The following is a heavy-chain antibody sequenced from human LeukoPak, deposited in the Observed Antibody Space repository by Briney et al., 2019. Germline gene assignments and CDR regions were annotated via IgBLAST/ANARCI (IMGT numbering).Heavy chain of an antibody. CDR2: INHSGST. J-gene: IGHJ4*02. CDR1: GYSISSGYY. Sequence: SETESPICTVSGYSISSGYYWSWIRQPPGEGLEWIGEINHSGSTNYNPSLKSRITISVDTSKNQFSLKLSSVTAADTAVYYCARVDYGDYSKHFDYWGQGTLVTVSS. CDR3: ARVDYGDYSKHFDY. V-gene: IGHV4-38-2*02. D-gene: IGHD4-17*01.